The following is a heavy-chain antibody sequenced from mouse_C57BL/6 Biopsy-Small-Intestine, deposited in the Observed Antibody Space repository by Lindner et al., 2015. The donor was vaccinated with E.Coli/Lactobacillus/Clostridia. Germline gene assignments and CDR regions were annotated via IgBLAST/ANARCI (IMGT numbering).Heavy chain of an antibody. CDR3: AREGDGYFDY. CDR1: GYTFTDYY. D-gene: IGHD2-3*01. J-gene: IGHJ2*01. CDR2: INPYNGGT. Sequence: VQLQESGPVLVKPGASVKMSCKASGYTFTDYYMNWVKQSHGKSLEWIGVINPYNGGTSYNQKFKGKATLTVDKSSSTAYVELNSLTSEDSAVYYCAREGDGYFDYWGQGTTLTVSS. V-gene: IGHV1-19*01.